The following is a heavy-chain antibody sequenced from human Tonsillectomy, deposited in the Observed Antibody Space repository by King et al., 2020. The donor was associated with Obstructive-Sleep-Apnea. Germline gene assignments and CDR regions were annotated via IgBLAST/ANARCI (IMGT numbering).Heavy chain of an antibody. CDR3: ARDLMSYSSNWDKGDY. CDR2: ISYDGRNK. Sequence: QVQLVESGGGVVQPGRSLRLSCAASGFTFGTYAMHWVRQAPGKGLEWVAVISYDGRNKYYADSVKGRFTISRDNSKNTLYLQVNSLRAEDTAVYYCARDLMSYSSNWDKGDYWGQGTLVTVSS. D-gene: IGHD2-2*01. J-gene: IGHJ4*02. V-gene: IGHV3-30*04. CDR1: GFTFGTYA.